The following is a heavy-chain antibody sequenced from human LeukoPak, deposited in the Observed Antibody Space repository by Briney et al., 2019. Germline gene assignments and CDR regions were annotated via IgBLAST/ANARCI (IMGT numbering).Heavy chain of an antibody. V-gene: IGHV3-21*01. CDR1: GFTFSSYS. D-gene: IGHD5-18*01. CDR3: ASSDQNSGYSYGYERGSPN. J-gene: IGHJ4*02. Sequence: GGSLRLSCAASGFTFSSYSMNWVRQAPGKGLEWVSSISSSSSYIYYADSVKGRFTISRDNAKNSLYLQMNSLRAEDTAVYYCASSDQNSGYSYGYERGSPNWGQGTLVTVSS. CDR2: ISSSSSYI.